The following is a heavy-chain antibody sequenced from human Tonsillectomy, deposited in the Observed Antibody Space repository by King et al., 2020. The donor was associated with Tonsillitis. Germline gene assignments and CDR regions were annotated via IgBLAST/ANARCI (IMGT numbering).Heavy chain of an antibody. CDR3: ARDEPYDFWSLYFFDY. J-gene: IGHJ4*02. CDR1: GYTFTGYG. Sequence: VQLVESGAEVKKPGASVKVSCKASGYTFTGYGISWVRQAPGQGLEWMGWISAYSCNTNYAQRLQGRVTMTTDTSTSTAYMELRSLRSDDTAVYYCARDEPYDFWSLYFFDYWVQGTLVTVSS. CDR2: ISAYSCNT. V-gene: IGHV1-18*01. D-gene: IGHD3-3*01.